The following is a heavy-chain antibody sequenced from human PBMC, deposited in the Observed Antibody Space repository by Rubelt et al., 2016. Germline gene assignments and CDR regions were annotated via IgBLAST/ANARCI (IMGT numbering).Heavy chain of an antibody. Sequence: EVQLVESGGGLVQPGGSLRLSCAASGFTFSSYSMNWVRQAPGKGLEWVANIKQDGSEKYYVDSVKGRFTISRDNAKNSLYLQMNSLRAEDTAVYYCAREGDSSSWYSDWGQGTLVTVSS. CDR3: AREGDSSSWYSD. V-gene: IGHV3-7*01. CDR2: IKQDGSEK. J-gene: IGHJ4*02. D-gene: IGHD6-13*01. CDR1: GFTFSSYS.